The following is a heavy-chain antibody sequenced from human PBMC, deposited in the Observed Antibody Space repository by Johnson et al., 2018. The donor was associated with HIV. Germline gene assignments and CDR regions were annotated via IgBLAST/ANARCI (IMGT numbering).Heavy chain of an antibody. CDR2: ISYDGNTK. Sequence: QVQVVESGGGVVQPGRSLRLSCAASGFTFTSYGMHWVRQAPGKGLEWVAVISYDGNTKYYADSVKGRFTISRDNAKNSLYLQMNSLSAEDTALYYCARTPSTDYYGSRSYVDAFDMWGQGTMVTVSS. J-gene: IGHJ3*02. D-gene: IGHD3-22*01. CDR1: GFTFTSYG. CDR3: ARTPSTDYYGSRSYVDAFDM. V-gene: IGHV3-30*03.